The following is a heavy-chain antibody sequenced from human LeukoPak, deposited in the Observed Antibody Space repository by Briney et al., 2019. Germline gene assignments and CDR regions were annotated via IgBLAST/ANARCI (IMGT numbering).Heavy chain of an antibody. CDR1: GGSFSGYY. CDR2: IYLSGRT. CDR3: ARANDYGDPLPRYMDV. J-gene: IGHJ6*03. V-gene: IGHV4-34*01. Sequence: SETLSLTCAVYGGSFSGYYWSWIRQPPGKGLEWIGEIYLSGRTNYNPSLKSRVTISVDKSKNQFSLKLTSVTAADTAVYYCARANDYGDPLPRYMDVWGKGTTVTVSS. D-gene: IGHD4-17*01.